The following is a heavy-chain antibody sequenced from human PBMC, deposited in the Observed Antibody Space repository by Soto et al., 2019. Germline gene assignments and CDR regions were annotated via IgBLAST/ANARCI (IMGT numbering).Heavy chain of an antibody. CDR2: IIHILGIA. Sequence: QVQLVQSGAEVKKPGSSVKVSCKASGGTFSSYTISWVRQAPGQGLEWMGRIIHILGIANYAQKFQGRVKINAHKSPSTAYLELSRLRSVDTAVYYCARVGSLGYCSRGSCYDYRGQGTLVTVSS. J-gene: IGHJ4*02. D-gene: IGHD2-15*01. CDR1: GGTFSSYT. CDR3: ARVGSLGYCSRGSCYDY. V-gene: IGHV1-69*02.